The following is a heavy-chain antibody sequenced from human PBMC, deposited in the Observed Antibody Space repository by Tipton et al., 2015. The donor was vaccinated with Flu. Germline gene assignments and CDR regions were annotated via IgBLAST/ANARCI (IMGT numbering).Heavy chain of an antibody. J-gene: IGHJ4*02. Sequence: TLSLTCTVSGGSISSSSYYWGWIRQPPGKGLEWIGSIYSSGDTKNNPPLKSRVTISLDTPKNQFSLKLSSVAAADTAVYYCARASSVYTTGWYALDYWGQGTLVTVSS. V-gene: IGHV4-39*07. CDR1: GGSISSSSYY. CDR2: IYSSGDT. CDR3: ARASSVYTTGWYALDY. D-gene: IGHD6-19*01.